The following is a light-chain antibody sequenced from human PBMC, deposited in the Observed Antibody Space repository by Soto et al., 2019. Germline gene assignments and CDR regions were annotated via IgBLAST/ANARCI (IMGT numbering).Light chain of an antibody. Sequence: EIVLTQSPGTLSLSPGERATLSCRASQSVSNNYLAWYQQKPGQAPRLLIYGASNRATGIPDRFSGSGSGTDFTLTISSLQPDDFATYYCQQYNNYLITFGQGTRLEIK. V-gene: IGKV3-20*01. CDR2: GAS. J-gene: IGKJ5*01. CDR3: QQYNNYLIT. CDR1: QSVSNNY.